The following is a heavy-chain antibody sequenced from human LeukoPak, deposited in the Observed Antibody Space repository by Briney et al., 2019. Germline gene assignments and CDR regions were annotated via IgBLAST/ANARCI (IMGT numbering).Heavy chain of an antibody. CDR2: IYTSGST. CDR1: GGSISCYY. J-gene: IGHJ3*02. CDR3: ARDLVYDSSGYYVGDAFDI. Sequence: PSETLSLTCTVSGGSISCYYWGWIRQPAGRGLEWIGRIYTSGSTNYNPSIKSRVTMSVDTSKNQFSRKLSSVTAADTAVYYCARDLVYDSSGYYVGDAFDIWGQETMVTVSS. D-gene: IGHD3-22*01. V-gene: IGHV4-4*07.